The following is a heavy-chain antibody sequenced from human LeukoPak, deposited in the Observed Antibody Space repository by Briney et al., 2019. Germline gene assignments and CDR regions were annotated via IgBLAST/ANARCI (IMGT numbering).Heavy chain of an antibody. D-gene: IGHD1-1*01. Sequence: SETLSLTCTVSGYSISSGYYWGWIRQPPGKGLEWIGSIYHGGSTFDNPSLKSRVTISVDTSKNQFSLKLSSVTAADTAVYYCARAKKRSRGLERHHWFDPWGQGTLVTVSS. CDR3: ARAKKRSRGLERHHWFDP. CDR2: IYHGGST. J-gene: IGHJ5*02. V-gene: IGHV4-38-2*02. CDR1: GYSISSGYY.